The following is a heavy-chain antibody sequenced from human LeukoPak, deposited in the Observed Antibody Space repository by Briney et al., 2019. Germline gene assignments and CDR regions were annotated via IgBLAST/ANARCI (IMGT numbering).Heavy chain of an antibody. J-gene: IGHJ6*03. CDR2: IYYSGST. Sequence: PSETLSLTCTVSGGSISSSSYYWGWVRQPPGKGLEWIGSIYYSGSTHYNPSLKSRVTISVDTSKNQFSLKLSSVTAADTAVYYCARLTVTSLYGYYYYMDVWGKGTTVTVSS. D-gene: IGHD4-17*01. CDR1: GGSISSSSYY. CDR3: ARLTVTSLYGYYYYMDV. V-gene: IGHV4-39*01.